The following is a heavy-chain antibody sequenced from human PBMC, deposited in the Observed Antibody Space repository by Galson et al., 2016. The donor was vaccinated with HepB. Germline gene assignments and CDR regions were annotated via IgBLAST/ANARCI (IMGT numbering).Heavy chain of an antibody. J-gene: IGHJ4*02. D-gene: IGHD3-16*01. CDR1: GGSISDRLYY. V-gene: IGHV4-39*01. CDR3: ARLHYDSGGGY. CDR2: VYYAGNT. Sequence: SETLSLTCFVSGGSISDRLYYWAWIRQPPGKGLEWIATVYYAGNTYYNPSLHGRVTISLDASRSEFYLKLTSLTAADTAVYFCARLHYDSGGGYWGQGTLVTAS.